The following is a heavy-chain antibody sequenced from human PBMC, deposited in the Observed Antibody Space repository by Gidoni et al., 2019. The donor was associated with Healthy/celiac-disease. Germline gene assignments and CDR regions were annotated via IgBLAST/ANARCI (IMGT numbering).Heavy chain of an antibody. J-gene: IGHJ4*02. Sequence: EVQLVESGGGLVQPGGSLRLSCAASGFTFDSSWMSWVRAAPGKGLEWVANIKQDESEKYYVDSVKGRFTISRDNAKNSLYLQMNSLRAEDTAVYYCATARDFWSGYPSANFDYWGQGTLVTVSS. CDR3: ATARDFWSGYPSANFDY. CDR1: GFTFDSSW. CDR2: IKQDESEK. V-gene: IGHV3-7*03. D-gene: IGHD3-3*01.